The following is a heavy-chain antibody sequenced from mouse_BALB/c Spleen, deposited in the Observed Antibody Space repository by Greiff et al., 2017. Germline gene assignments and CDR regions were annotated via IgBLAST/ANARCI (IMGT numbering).Heavy chain of an antibody. CDR3: ASYGNYVRGAMDY. V-gene: IGHV7-3*02. J-gene: IGHJ4*01. CDR2: IRNKANGYTT. Sequence: EVQVVESGGGLVQPGGSLRLSCATSGFTFTDYYMSWVRQPPGKALEWLGFIRNKANGYTTEYSASVKGRFTISRDNSQSILYLQMNTLRAEDSATYYCASYGNYVRGAMDYWGQGTSVTVSS. D-gene: IGHD2-1*01. CDR1: GFTFTDYY.